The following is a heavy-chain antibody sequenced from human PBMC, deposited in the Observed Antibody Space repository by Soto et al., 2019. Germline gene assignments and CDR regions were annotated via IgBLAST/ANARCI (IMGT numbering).Heavy chain of an antibody. Sequence: QVQLVQSGAEEKKPGASVKVSCKASGYTFTGYAMHWVRQAPGQRLEWMGWINAGNGNTKYSQKFQGRVTITRDTSASTACMELSSLRYEDTAVYYCARAVAVPADFDYWGQGTLVTVSS. D-gene: IGHD6-19*01. V-gene: IGHV1-3*05. J-gene: IGHJ4*02. CDR3: ARAVAVPADFDY. CDR1: GYTFTGYA. CDR2: INAGNGNT.